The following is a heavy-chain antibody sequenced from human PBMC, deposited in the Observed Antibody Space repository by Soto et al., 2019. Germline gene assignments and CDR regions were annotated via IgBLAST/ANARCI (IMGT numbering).Heavy chain of an antibody. D-gene: IGHD3-10*01. J-gene: IGHJ6*02. Sequence: QVQLQESGPGLVKPSQTLLLTCSVSGDSISTASHYWNWIRHLPGKGLEWIGNIYSSGRIYYTPSLQSRATISEDTSTNQFSLTLSSVTAADTGVYYCARSISSGSFSFGYHGMEVWGQGTTVTVSS. V-gene: IGHV4-31*03. CDR2: IYSSGRI. CDR1: GDSISTASHY. CDR3: ARSISSGSFSFGYHGMEV.